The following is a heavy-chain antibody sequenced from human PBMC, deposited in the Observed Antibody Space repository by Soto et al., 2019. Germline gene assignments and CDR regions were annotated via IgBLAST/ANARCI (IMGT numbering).Heavy chain of an antibody. CDR1: GYTFTSYG. Sequence: ASVKVSFKASGYTFTSYGISWVRQAPGQGLEWMGWISAYNGNTNYAQKLQGRVTMTTDTSRNTAYMELRSLRSDDTAVYYCARDTGIAARPPAYNWFDPWGQGTLVTVSS. J-gene: IGHJ5*02. CDR2: ISAYNGNT. CDR3: ARDTGIAARPPAYNWFDP. D-gene: IGHD6-6*01. V-gene: IGHV1-18*01.